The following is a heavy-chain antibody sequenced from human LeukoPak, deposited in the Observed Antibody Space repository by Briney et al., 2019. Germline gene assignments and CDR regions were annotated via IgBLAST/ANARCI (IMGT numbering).Heavy chain of an antibody. D-gene: IGHD6-13*01. CDR1: GFIFTDYW. CDR2: IKEDGSEK. V-gene: IGHV3-7*01. CDR3: ARDLDSSSWAYY. Sequence: GGSLRLSCAASGFIFTDYWMYWVRQAPGRGLAWVANIKEDGSEKNYVDSVKGRFTISRDNAKNSVYLQMNSLRAEDTAVYYCARDLDSSSWAYYWGQGTLVTVSS. J-gene: IGHJ4*02.